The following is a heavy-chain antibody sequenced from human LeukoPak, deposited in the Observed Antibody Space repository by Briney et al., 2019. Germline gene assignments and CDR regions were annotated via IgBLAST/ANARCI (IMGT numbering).Heavy chain of an antibody. V-gene: IGHV3-48*03. CDR3: ARGYSGYDYSFDY. Sequence: GGSLRLSCAASGFTFSSYEMNWVRRAPGKGLEWVSYISSSGSTIYYADSVKGRFTISRDNAKNSLYLQMNSLRAEDTAVYYCARGYSGYDYSFDYWGQGTLVTVSS. J-gene: IGHJ4*02. CDR1: GFTFSSYE. D-gene: IGHD5-12*01. CDR2: ISSSGSTI.